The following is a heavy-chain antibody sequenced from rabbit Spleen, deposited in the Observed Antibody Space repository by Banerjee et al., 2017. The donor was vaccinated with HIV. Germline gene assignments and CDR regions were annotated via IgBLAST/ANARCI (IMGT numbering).Heavy chain of an antibody. CDR3: ARDGSGWGANFNL. CDR2: IYTGNGKT. D-gene: IGHD4-1*01. CDR1: GFSFSMNYD. Sequence: LVESGGGLVKPGASLTLTCTASGFSFSMNYDMCWVRQAPGKGLEWIGCIYTGNGKTYYASWAKGRFTISKSSSTTVTLQMTSLTAADMATYFCARDGSGWGANFNLWGPGTLVTVS. J-gene: IGHJ4*01. V-gene: IGHV1S40*01.